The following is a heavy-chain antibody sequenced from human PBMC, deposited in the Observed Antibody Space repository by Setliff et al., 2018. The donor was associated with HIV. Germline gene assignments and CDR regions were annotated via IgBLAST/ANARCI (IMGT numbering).Heavy chain of an antibody. D-gene: IGHD5-12*01. V-gene: IGHV3-21*01. CDR2: VTSTSTCL. CDR1: GFTFSSYT. Sequence: GGSLRLSCAASGFTFSSYTMSWVRQAPGKGLECVSSVTSTSTCLYYANSVKGRVTISRDNAKNSLYLQMSSLRAEDTAVYYCARVMGGATTSNFYYYHMDVWGKGTTVTVSS. CDR3: ARVMGGATTSNFYYYHMDV. J-gene: IGHJ6*03.